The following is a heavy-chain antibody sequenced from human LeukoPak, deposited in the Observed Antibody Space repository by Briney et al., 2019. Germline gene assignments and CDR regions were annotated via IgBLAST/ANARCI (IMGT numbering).Heavy chain of an antibody. D-gene: IGHD5/OR15-5a*01. CDR2: INHSGST. V-gene: IGHV4-34*01. J-gene: IGHJ6*01. Sequence: PSETLSLTCAGPGGSSRGDYWSRISQPPGKGLEWIGEINHSGSTNYNPSLKSRVTISVDTTKNQFSLKLRSVTAADTSLYYCARGKVSTTHLYGRDVWGQGTTVTVSS. CDR1: GGSSRGDY. CDR3: ARGKVSTTHLYGRDV.